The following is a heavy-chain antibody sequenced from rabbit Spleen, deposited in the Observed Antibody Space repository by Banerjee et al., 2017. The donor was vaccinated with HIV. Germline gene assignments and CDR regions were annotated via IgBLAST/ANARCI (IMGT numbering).Heavy chain of an antibody. CDR3: ARDAGSGDYIDVYFNL. CDR1: GFSFSSNYY. Sequence: QSLEESGGDLVKPGASLTLTCTASGFSFSSNYYMCWVRQAPGKGLEWIACIYGGTTDTTYYPSWAKGRFTIAKTSSTTVTLQMTSLTAADTATYFCARDAGSGDYIDVYFNLWGPGTLVTVS. D-gene: IGHD8-1*01. V-gene: IGHV1S40*01. CDR2: IYGGTTDTT. J-gene: IGHJ4*01.